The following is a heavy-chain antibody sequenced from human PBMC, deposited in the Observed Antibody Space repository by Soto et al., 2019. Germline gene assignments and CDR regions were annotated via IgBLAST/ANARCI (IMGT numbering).Heavy chain of an antibody. Sequence: QVQLVESGGGVVQPGRSLRLSCAASGFTFSSYGMHWVRQAPGKGLEWVAVIWYDGSNKYYADSVKGRFTISRDNSKNPPYLEMKSLRAEDTAVNYCARGSITIFGEVTYDAFDIWGQGTMVPVSP. V-gene: IGHV3-33*01. D-gene: IGHD3-3*01. CDR2: IWYDGSNK. CDR1: GFTFSSYG. J-gene: IGHJ3*02. CDR3: ARGSITIFGEVTYDAFDI.